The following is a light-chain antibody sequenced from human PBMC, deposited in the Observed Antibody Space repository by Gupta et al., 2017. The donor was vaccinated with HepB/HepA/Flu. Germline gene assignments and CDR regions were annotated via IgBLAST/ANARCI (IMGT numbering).Light chain of an antibody. J-gene: IGLJ3*02. CDR1: SSDVGDYNY. Sequence: QSALTQPASVSGSPGQSITISCTGTSSDVGDYNYVSWYQQHPGKAPKGRSEDVSNRPSGVSRRFAGSKSGNTASLHPTGLQAEDEAYYYGYSSKTRSARGVFGGGTKLTVL. CDR3: YSSKTRSARGV. CDR2: DVS. V-gene: IGLV2-14*03.